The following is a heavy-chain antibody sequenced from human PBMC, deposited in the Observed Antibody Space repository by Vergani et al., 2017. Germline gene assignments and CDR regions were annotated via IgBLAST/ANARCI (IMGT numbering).Heavy chain of an antibody. J-gene: IGHJ4*02. CDR1: GGSIRSTFYY. CDR2: IYYSGST. CDR3: ARTTYYYGSGSYAFDY. D-gene: IGHD3-10*01. V-gene: IGHV4-39*07. Sequence: QLQLQESDPGLVKPSETLSLTCTVSGGSIRSTFYYWGWIRQPPGKGLEWIGTIYYSGSTYYNPSLKSRVTISVDTSKNQFSLKLSSVTAADTAVYYCARTTYYYGSGSYAFDYWGQGTLVTVSS.